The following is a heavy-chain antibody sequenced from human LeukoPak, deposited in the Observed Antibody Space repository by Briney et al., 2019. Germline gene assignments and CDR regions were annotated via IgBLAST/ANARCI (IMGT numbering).Heavy chain of an antibody. CDR2: IYYSGST. V-gene: IGHV4-39*07. CDR3: ARAYSPFGYRYYYYMDV. J-gene: IGHJ6*03. Sequence: KASETLSLTCTVSGGSINSGSYYWGWIRQPPGKGLEWIGSIYYSGSTYYNPSLNSRFTISLDTSKNQFSLKLSSVTAADTAVYYCARAYSPFGYRYYYYMDVWGKGTTVTISS. CDR1: GGSINSGSYY. D-gene: IGHD5-12*01.